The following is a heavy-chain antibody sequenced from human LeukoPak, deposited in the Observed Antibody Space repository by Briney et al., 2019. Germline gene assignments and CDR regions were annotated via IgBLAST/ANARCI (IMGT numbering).Heavy chain of an antibody. CDR1: GFTFSSYA. D-gene: IGHD3-9*01. CDR2: ISGSGGST. V-gene: IGHV3-23*01. CDR3: ARGYDILTGYLGGDY. Sequence: GGSLRLSCAASGFTFSSYAMSWARQAPGKGLEWVSAISGSGGSTYYADSVKGRFTISRDNSKNTLYLQMNSLRAEDTAVYYCARGYDILTGYLGGDYWGQGTLVTVSS. J-gene: IGHJ4*02.